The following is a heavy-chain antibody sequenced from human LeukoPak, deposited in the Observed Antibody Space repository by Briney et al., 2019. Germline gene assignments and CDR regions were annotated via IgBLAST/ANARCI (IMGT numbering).Heavy chain of an antibody. J-gene: IGHJ4*02. CDR2: ISDSGGGT. CDR1: GITLSNYG. Sequence: PGGSLRLSCAASGITLSNYGMSWVRQAPGKGLEWVAGISDSGGGTKYADSVKGRFTISRDNPKNTLYLQMNSLRAEDTAVYFCAKRGVVIRVILVGFHKEAYYFDSWGQGALVTVSS. V-gene: IGHV3-23*01. CDR3: AKRGVVIRVILVGFHKEAYYFDS. D-gene: IGHD3-22*01.